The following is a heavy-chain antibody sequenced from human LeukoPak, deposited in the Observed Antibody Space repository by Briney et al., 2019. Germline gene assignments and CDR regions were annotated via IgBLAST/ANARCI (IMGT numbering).Heavy chain of an antibody. CDR2: IYYSGST. J-gene: IGHJ5*02. CDR3: TRYSTVSGWFDP. CDR1: GDSISSSNYH. Sequence: SETLSLTCTVSGDSISSSNYHWGWIRQPPGQGLEWIGNIYYSGSTYYNPSLKSRVTISVDTSKSQFSLKLSSVTAADTAVYYCTRYSTVSGWFDPWGQRTLVTVDS. V-gene: IGHV4-39*01. D-gene: IGHD6-13*01.